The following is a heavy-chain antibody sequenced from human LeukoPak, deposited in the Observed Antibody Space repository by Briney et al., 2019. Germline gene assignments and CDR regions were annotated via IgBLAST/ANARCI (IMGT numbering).Heavy chain of an antibody. CDR3: TRGQGSCSGGSCPNWFDP. CDR2: IDWSGATT. CDR1: GFTFSSYA. J-gene: IGHJ5*02. Sequence: GGSLRLSCAASGFTFSSYAMSWVRQAPGKGLEWVAAIDWSGATTGYAASVKGRFTISRDNVKNSLYLQMSSLRVDDTALYYCTRGQGSCSGGSCPNWFDPWGRGTLVTVSS. D-gene: IGHD2-15*01. V-gene: IGHV3-20*04.